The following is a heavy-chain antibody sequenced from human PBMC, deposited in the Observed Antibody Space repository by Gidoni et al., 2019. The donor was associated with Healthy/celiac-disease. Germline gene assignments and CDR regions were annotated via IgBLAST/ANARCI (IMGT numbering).Heavy chain of an antibody. V-gene: IGHV4-39*01. J-gene: IGHJ4*02. D-gene: IGHD5-12*01. CDR2: IYYSGST. CDR1: GCSISSSSYY. Sequence: HLLLQESGPGLVNPSATLSLTPTVSGCSISSSSYYWGWIRQPPVKEMEWIGSIYYSGSTYYNPSLKSRVTISVDTSKNQFSLKLSSVTAADTAVYYCARWRDGYRPGFDYWGQGTLVTVSS. CDR3: ARWRDGYRPGFDY.